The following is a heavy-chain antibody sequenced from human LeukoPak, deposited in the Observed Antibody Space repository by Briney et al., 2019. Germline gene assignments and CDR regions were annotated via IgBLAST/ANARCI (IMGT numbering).Heavy chain of an antibody. V-gene: IGHV4-4*07. CDR2: IYTSGST. CDR3: ARESDFPGATDY. Sequence: SETLSLTCTVSGGSISSYYWSWIRQPAGKGLEWIGRIYTSGSTNYNPSLKSRVTMSVDTSKNQFSLMLSSVTAADTAVYYCARESDFPGATDYWGQGTLVTVSS. J-gene: IGHJ4*02. CDR1: GGSISSYY. D-gene: IGHD1-26*01.